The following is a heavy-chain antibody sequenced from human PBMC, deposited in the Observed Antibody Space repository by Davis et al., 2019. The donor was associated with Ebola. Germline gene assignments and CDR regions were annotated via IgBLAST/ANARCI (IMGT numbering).Heavy chain of an antibody. J-gene: IGHJ4*02. V-gene: IGHV3-73*01. CDR1: GFTFSGSA. CDR2: IRSKANSYAT. Sequence: GESLKISCAASGFTFSGSAMHWVRQAPGKGLEWVGRIRSKANSYATAYAASVKGRFTISRDDSKNTAYLQMNSLKTEDTAVYYCTISSASADYWGQGTLVTVSS. D-gene: IGHD6-6*01. CDR3: TISSASADY.